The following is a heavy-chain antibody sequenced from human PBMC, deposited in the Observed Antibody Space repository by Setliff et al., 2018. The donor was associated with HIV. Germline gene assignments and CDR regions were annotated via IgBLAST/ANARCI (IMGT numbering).Heavy chain of an antibody. D-gene: IGHD3-22*01. J-gene: IGHJ3*02. CDR3: ARDGYYDSSGYSAFDI. CDR1: GGIFSRFA. CDR2: INPNNGGT. V-gene: IGHV1-2*06. Sequence: RASVKVSCKASGGIFSRFAFSWVRQAPGQGLEWMGRINPNNGGTNYAQKFQGRVTMTRDTSISTAYMELSRLRSDDTAVYYCARDGYYDSSGYSAFDIWGQGTMVTVSS.